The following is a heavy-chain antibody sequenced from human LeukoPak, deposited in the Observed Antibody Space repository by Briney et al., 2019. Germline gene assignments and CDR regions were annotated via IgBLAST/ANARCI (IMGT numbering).Heavy chain of an antibody. Sequence: GGSLRLSCAASGFIFSSYGMHWVRQAPGQGLEWVAFIWYDGSTQYYADSVKGRFTISRDNSKNTLYLQRDSLRAEDTGVYYCVRDRGDYYYLDYWGQGTLVTVSS. J-gene: IGHJ4*02. CDR3: VRDRGDYYYLDY. V-gene: IGHV3-33*01. D-gene: IGHD4-17*01. CDR1: GFIFSSYG. CDR2: IWYDGSTQ.